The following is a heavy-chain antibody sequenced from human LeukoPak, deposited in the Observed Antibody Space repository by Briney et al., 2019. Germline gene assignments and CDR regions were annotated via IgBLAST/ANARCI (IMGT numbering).Heavy chain of an antibody. CDR1: GFTFSSYS. D-gene: IGHD2-2*02. CDR2: ISSSSSTI. Sequence: GGSLRLCCAASGFTFSSYSMNWVRQAPGKGLEWVSYISSSSSTIYYADSVKGRFTISRDNAKNSLYLQMNSLRAEDTAVYYCARGCSSTSCYTGMDRFDPWGQGTLVTVSS. V-gene: IGHV3-48*04. J-gene: IGHJ5*02. CDR3: ARGCSSTSCYTGMDRFDP.